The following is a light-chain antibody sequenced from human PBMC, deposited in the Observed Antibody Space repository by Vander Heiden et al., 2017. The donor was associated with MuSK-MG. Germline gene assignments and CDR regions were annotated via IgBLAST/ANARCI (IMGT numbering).Light chain of an antibody. CDR1: TSNIGIGYD. CDR2: SNT. J-gene: IGLJ3*02. Sequence: QSALTQPPSVSGAPGQTVTISCTGSTSNIGIGYDVNWYQVFPGRATKLLIYSNTKRPSGVPDRFSGSRSGTSASLAITGLQAEDEADYFCQSCDNSLSDFWVFGGGTKLTVL. V-gene: IGLV1-40*01. CDR3: QSCDNSLSDFWV.